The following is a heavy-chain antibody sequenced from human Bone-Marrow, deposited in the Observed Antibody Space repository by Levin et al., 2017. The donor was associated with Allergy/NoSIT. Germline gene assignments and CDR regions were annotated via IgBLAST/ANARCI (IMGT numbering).Heavy chain of an antibody. CDR3: AKDGRGQSPGDIVVVVAGYYFDY. CDR1: GFTFSSYA. D-gene: IGHD2-15*01. V-gene: IGHV3-23*01. J-gene: IGHJ4*02. CDR2: ISGSGGST. Sequence: SCAASGFTFSSYAMSWVRQAPGKGLEWVSAISGSGGSTYYADSVKGRFTISRDNSKNTLYLQMNSLRAEDTAVYYCAKDGRGQSPGDIVVVVAGYYFDYWGQGTLVTVSS.